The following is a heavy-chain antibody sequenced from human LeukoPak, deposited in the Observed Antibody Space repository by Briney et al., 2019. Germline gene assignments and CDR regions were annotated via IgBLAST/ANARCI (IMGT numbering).Heavy chain of an antibody. J-gene: IGHJ4*02. D-gene: IGHD5/OR15-5a*01. CDR3: AKKTHFSTIRGTTDY. CDR2: ISGSGGST. V-gene: IGHV3-23*01. Sequence: GGSLRLSCAASGFAFSIYAMSWVRQAPGKGLEWVSAISGSGGSTYYADSVKGRFTISRDNSKNTLYLQMSILRAEDTAVYYCAKKTHFSTIRGTTDYWGQGPLVTVSS. CDR1: GFAFSIYA.